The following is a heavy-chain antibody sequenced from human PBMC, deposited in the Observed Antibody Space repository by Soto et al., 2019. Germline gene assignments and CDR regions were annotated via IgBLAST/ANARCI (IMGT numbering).Heavy chain of an antibody. CDR3: TTDHPASYDFWSGYYTFDY. J-gene: IGHJ4*02. Sequence: GGSLRLSCAASGFTFSNAWMNWVRQAPGKGLEWVGRIKSKTDGGTTDYAAPVKGRFTISRDDSKNTLYLQMNSLKTEDTAVYYCTTDHPASYDFWSGYYTFDYWGQGTLVTVSS. CDR2: IKSKTDGGTT. CDR1: GFTFSNAW. V-gene: IGHV3-15*07. D-gene: IGHD3-3*01.